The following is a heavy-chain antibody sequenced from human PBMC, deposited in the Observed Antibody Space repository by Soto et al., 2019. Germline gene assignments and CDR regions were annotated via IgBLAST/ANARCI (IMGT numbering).Heavy chain of an antibody. CDR3: ARQEAGIFDY. CDR2: IYYSGST. J-gene: IGHJ4*02. D-gene: IGHD6-13*01. Sequence: SETLSLTCTVSGCSISSSSYYWGWIRQPPGKGLEWIGSIYYSGSTYYNPSLKSRVTISVDTSKNQFSLKLSSVTAADTAVYYCARQEAGIFDYWGQGTLVTVSS. CDR1: GCSISSSSYY. V-gene: IGHV4-39*01.